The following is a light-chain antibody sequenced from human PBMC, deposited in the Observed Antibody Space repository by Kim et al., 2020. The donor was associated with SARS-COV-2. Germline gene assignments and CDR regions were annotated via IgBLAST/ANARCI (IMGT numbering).Light chain of an antibody. V-gene: IGLV1-40*01. CDR1: TSNMGTGDS. Sequence: RVSSSCTGVTSNMGTGDSLRWYQQLPGPAAKRHIFGIGDRPSGVPERFSGSKSGTSACMAITGIQAEDGAGYYCKSYDRSLSDEVLGGGSKLAVL. J-gene: IGLJ2*01. CDR3: KSYDRSLSDEV. CDR2: GIG.